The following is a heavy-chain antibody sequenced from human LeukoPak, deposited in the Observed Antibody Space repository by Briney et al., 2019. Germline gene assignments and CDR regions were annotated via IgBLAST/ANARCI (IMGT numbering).Heavy chain of an antibody. CDR3: ARESYYGSGSSSVGY. CDR2: ISSSSSYI. V-gene: IGHV3-21*01. D-gene: IGHD3-10*01. CDR1: GFTFSSYS. Sequence: PGGSLRLSCAASGFTFSSYSMNWVRQSPGKGPEWVSSISSSSSYIYYADSVKGRFTISRDNAKNSLYLQMNSLRAEDTAVYYCARESYYGSGSSSVGYWGQGTLVTVSS. J-gene: IGHJ4*02.